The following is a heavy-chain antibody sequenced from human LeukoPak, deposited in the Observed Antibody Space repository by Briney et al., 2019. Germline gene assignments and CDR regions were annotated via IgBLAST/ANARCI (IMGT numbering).Heavy chain of an antibody. CDR2: IYYSGST. J-gene: IGHJ5*02. CDR1: GGSISSYY. D-gene: IGHD3-10*01. Sequence: PSETLSLTCTVSGGSISSYYWSWIRQPPGKGLEWIGYIYYSGSTNYNPSLKSRVTISVDTSKNQFSLKLSSVTAADTAVYYCATRGAAYYYGSGSSVDNWFDPWGQGTLVTVSS. V-gene: IGHV4-59*12. CDR3: ATRGAAYYYGSGSSVDNWFDP.